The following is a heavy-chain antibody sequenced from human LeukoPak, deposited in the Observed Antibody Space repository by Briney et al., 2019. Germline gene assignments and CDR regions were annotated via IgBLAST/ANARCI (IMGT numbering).Heavy chain of an antibody. CDR3: AKGLAVAEDNWFDP. Sequence: GGSLRLSCAASGFTFNNFGMNWVRQAPGKGLEWVSAISGSGGSTYYADSVKGRFTISRDNSKNTLYLQMNSLRAEDTAVYYCAKGLAVAEDNWFDPWGQGTLVTVSS. J-gene: IGHJ5*02. V-gene: IGHV3-23*01. CDR1: GFTFNNFG. CDR2: ISGSGGST. D-gene: IGHD6-19*01.